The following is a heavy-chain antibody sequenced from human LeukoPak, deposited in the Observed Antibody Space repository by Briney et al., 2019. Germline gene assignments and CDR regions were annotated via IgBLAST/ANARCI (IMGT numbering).Heavy chain of an antibody. CDR1: GFTFSSYW. V-gene: IGHV3-74*01. D-gene: IGHD1-1*01. CDR2: INSDGSST. CDR3: ARDYGQYDPPYYYYYGMDV. Sequence: GGSLRLSCAASGFTFSSYWMRWVRQAPGKGLVWVSRINSDGSSTSYADSVKGRFTISRDNAKNTLYLQMNSLRAEDTAVYYCARDYGQYDPPYYYYYGMDVWGQGTTVTVSS. J-gene: IGHJ6*02.